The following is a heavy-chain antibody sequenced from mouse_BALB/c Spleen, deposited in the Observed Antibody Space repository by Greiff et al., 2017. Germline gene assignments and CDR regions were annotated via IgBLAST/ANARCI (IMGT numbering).Heavy chain of an antibody. CDR3: ARWYGNYGFAY. CDR2: IRNKANGYTT. J-gene: IGHJ3*01. V-gene: IGHV7-3*02. D-gene: IGHD2-10*02. Sequence: EVQLLESGGGLVQPGGSLRLSCATSGFTFTDYYMSWVRQPPGQALEWMGFIRNKANGYTTEYSASVKGRFTISRDNCQSSLYLHMNTLRAEDSATYSCARWYGNYGFAYWGQGTLVTVSA. CDR1: GFTFTDYY.